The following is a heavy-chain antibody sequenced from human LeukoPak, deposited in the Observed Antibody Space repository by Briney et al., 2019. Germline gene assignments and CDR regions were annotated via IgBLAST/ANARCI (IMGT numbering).Heavy chain of an antibody. D-gene: IGHD2-15*01. V-gene: IGHV3-23*01. CDR1: GFTFSSYA. J-gene: IGHJ4*02. CDR2: ISGSGGST. Sequence: GSLRLSCAASGFTFSSYAMSWVRQAPGKGLEWVSAISGSGGSTYYADSVKGRFTISRDNSKNTLYLQMNSLRAEDTAVYYCAKDHQLYCSGGSCYPELFDYWGQGTLVTVSS. CDR3: AKDHQLYCSGGSCYPELFDY.